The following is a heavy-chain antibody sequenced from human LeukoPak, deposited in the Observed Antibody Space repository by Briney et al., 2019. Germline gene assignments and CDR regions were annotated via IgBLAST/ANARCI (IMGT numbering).Heavy chain of an antibody. J-gene: IGHJ6*04. CDR1: GGSFSGYY. CDR3: ARGGITMVRGVSGNYYGMDV. Sequence: SETLSLTCAVYGGSFSGYYWCWIRQPPGKGLEWIGEINHSGSTNYNPSLKSRVTISVDTSKNQFSLKLSSVTAADTAVYYCARGGITMVRGVSGNYYGMDVWGKGTTVTVSS. V-gene: IGHV4-34*01. D-gene: IGHD3-10*01. CDR2: INHSGST.